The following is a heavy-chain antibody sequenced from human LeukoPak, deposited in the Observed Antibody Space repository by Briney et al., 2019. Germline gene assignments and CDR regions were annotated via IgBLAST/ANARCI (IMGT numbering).Heavy chain of an antibody. D-gene: IGHD3-22*01. J-gene: IGHJ1*01. CDR2: ISSSSSYI. CDR1: GFTFSSYS. Sequence: GGSLRLSCAASGFTFSSYSMNWVRQAPGKGLEWVSSISSSSSYIYYADSVKGRFTISRDNSKNTLYLQMNSLRAEDTAVYYCARLDSSGYYDYFQHWGQGTLVTVSS. CDR3: ARLDSSGYYDYFQH. V-gene: IGHV3-21*01.